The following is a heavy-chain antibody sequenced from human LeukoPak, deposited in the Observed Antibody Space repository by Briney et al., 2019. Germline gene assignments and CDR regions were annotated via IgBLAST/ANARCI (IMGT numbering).Heavy chain of an antibody. Sequence: GESLKISCKGSGYSFTSYWISWVRQMPGKGLEWMGRIDPSDSYTNYSPSFQGHVTISADKSISTAYLQWSSLKASDTAMYYCARQGRYGDYSDWFDPWGQGTLVTVSS. CDR2: IDPSDSYT. V-gene: IGHV5-10-1*01. CDR3: ARQGRYGDYSDWFDP. CDR1: GYSFTSYW. D-gene: IGHD4-17*01. J-gene: IGHJ5*02.